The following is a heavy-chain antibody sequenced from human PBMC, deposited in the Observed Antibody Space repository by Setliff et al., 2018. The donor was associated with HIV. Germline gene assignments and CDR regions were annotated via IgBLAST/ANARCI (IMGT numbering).Heavy chain of an antibody. CDR3: ARCGSYDILTGLCDY. D-gene: IGHD3-9*01. CDR2: IDHFGSEE. J-gene: IGHJ4*02. Sequence: GGSLRLSCAASGFSFSRYWMSWVRQAPGKGLEWVASIDHFGSEENYVDSVKGRFTISRDNAKNSLYLQMNSLRAEDTAVYYCARCGSYDILTGLCDYWGQGTLVTVSS. CDR1: GFSFSRYW. V-gene: IGHV3-7*04.